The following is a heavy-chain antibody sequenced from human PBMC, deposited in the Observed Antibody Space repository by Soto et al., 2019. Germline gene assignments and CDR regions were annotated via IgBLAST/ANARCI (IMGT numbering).Heavy chain of an antibody. J-gene: IGHJ4*02. CDR2: IYYSGST. Sequence: PSETLSLTCTVSGGSVSSGSYYWSWIRQPPGKGLEWIGYIYYSGSTNYNPSLKSRVTISVDTSKNQFSLKLSSVTAADTAVYYCARDKKDCSGGSCHLYFAYWGQGTLVTVSS. D-gene: IGHD2-15*01. CDR1: GGSVSSGSYY. CDR3: ARDKKDCSGGSCHLYFAY. V-gene: IGHV4-61*01.